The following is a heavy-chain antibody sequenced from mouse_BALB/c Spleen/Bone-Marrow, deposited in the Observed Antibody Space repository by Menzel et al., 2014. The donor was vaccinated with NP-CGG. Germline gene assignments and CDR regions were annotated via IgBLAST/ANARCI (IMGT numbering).Heavy chain of an antibody. D-gene: IGHD2-1*01. CDR1: GFTFSSFG. CDR3: ARSRGNYLYYAMDY. V-gene: IGHV5-17*02. J-gene: IGHJ4*01. Sequence: EVMLVESGGGLVQPGGSRKLSCAASGFTFSSFGMHWVRQAPEKGPEWVAYISSGSSTIYYADTVKGRFTISRDNPKNTLFLQMTSLRSEDTAMYYCARSRGNYLYYAMDYWGQGTSVTVSS. CDR2: ISSGSSTI.